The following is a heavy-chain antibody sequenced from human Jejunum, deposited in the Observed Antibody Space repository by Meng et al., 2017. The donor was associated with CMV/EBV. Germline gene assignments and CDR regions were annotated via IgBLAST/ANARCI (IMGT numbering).Heavy chain of an antibody. Sequence: QGQLWQSGSEVKKPGDSGKVSCQAAGYTFTSSSMNWVRHAPGQGLEWMGWININTGNPTYAQGFTGRFVFSLDTSVSTAYLQIDSLKADDTAVYYCARGNGWRFDYWGQGTLVTVSS. CDR2: ININTGNP. J-gene: IGHJ4*02. D-gene: IGHD6-19*01. V-gene: IGHV7-4-1*01. CDR3: ARGNGWRFDY. CDR1: GYTFTSSS.